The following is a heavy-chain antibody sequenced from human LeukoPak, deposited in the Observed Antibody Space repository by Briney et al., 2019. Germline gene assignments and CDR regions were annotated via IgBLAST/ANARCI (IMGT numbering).Heavy chain of an antibody. CDR1: GGSVSSGSYY. J-gene: IGHJ3*02. CDR2: IYYSGST. D-gene: IGHD3-22*01. V-gene: IGHV4-61*01. CDR3: ATYYYDSSGSTHAFDI. Sequence: PSETLSLTCTVSGGSVSSGSYYWSWIRQPPGKGLEWFGYIYYSGSTNYNPSLKSRVTISVDTSKNQFSLKLSSVTAADTAVYYCATYYYDSSGSTHAFDIWGQGTMVTVSS.